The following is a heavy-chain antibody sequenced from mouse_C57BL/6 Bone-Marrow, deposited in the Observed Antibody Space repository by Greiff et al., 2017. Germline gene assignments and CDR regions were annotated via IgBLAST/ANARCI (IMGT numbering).Heavy chain of an antibody. J-gene: IGHJ1*03. V-gene: IGHV2-4*01. D-gene: IGHD2-12*01. CDR3: AKMDSNDVDWYFDV. CDR2: IWSGGST. CDR1: GFSLTSYG. Sequence: QVQLQQSGPGLVQPSQSLSITCTVSGFSLTSYGVHWVRQPPGKGLEWLGVIWSGGSTDYNAAFISRLSISKDNSKSQVFFKMNSLQADDTAIYYGAKMDSNDVDWYFDVWGTGTTVTVSS.